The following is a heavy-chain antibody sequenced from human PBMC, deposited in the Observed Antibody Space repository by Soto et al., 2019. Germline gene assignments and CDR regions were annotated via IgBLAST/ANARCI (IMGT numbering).Heavy chain of an antibody. CDR2: ISYDGRNI. Sequence: VGSLRLSCAASGFSFSNYGMHWVRQAPGKGLEWVAVISYDGRNIYYADSVKGRFTISRDNSKNTLYLQMNSLRPEDTAFYYCTKGMDDKVWGSYRPDFDYWGQGTLVTVSS. D-gene: IGHD3-16*02. V-gene: IGHV3-30*18. CDR3: TKGMDDKVWGSYRPDFDY. J-gene: IGHJ4*02. CDR1: GFSFSNYG.